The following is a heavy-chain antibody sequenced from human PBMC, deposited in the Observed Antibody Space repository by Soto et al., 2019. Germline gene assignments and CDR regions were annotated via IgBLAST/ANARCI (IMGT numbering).Heavy chain of an antibody. V-gene: IGHV4-59*01. CDR3: ARDRKLVIPGNYYYYGMDV. J-gene: IGHJ6*02. D-gene: IGHD3-9*01. CDR1: GGSIRDYF. Sequence: PSETLSLTCSVSGGSIRDYFWTWIRQPPGKGLEWIGYISSSGTINYSSSLKSRVTISLDTSRNRFSLRLSPVTAADTAVYFCARDRKLVIPGNYYYYGMDVWGPGTTVTVSS. CDR2: ISSSGTI.